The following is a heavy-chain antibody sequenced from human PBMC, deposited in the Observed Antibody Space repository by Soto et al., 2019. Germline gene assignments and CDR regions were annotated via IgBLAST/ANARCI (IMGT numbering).Heavy chain of an antibody. D-gene: IGHD4-17*01. J-gene: IGHJ4*02. CDR2: IYYSGST. Sequence: QVQLQESGPGLVKPSETLSLTCTVSGGSISSYYWSWIRQPPGKRLEGIGNIYYSGSTNYNPSLKSRVTISIDTSKNQLSLKLSSVTAADTAVYYCARRYGDYGLFDYWGQGTLVTVSS. CDR3: ARRYGDYGLFDY. V-gene: IGHV4-59*08. CDR1: GGSISSYY.